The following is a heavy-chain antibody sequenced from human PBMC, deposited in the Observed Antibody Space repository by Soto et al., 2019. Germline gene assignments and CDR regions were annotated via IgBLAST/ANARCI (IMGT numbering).Heavy chain of an antibody. CDR3: ARLPGIAAAGPNPYYYYGMDV. CDR2: ISYDGSNK. D-gene: IGHD6-13*01. Sequence: PGGSLRLSCAASGFTFSSYAMHWVRQAPGKGLEWVAVISYDGSNKYYADSVKGRFTISRDNSKNTLYLRMNSLRAEDTAVYYCARLPGIAAAGPNPYYYYGMDVWGQGTTVTVSS. CDR1: GFTFSSYA. V-gene: IGHV3-30-3*01. J-gene: IGHJ6*02.